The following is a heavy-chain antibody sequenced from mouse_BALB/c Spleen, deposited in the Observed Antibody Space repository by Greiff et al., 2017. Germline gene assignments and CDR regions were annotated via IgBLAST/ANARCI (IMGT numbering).Heavy chain of an antibody. CDR1: GFTFSSYY. D-gene: IGHD1-1*01. J-gene: IGHJ1*01. Sequence: EVMLVESGGGLVKLGGSLKLSCAASGFTFSSYYMSWVRQTPEKRLELVAAINSNGGSTYYPDTVKGRFTISRDNAKNTLYLQMSSLKSEDTALYYCARHYYGSSYVDWYFDVWGAGTTVTVSS. V-gene: IGHV5-6-2*01. CDR2: INSNGGST. CDR3: ARHYYGSSYVDWYFDV.